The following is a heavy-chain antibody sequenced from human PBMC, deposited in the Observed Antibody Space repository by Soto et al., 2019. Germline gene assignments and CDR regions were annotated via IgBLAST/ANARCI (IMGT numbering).Heavy chain of an antibody. CDR2: IIPISGTT. V-gene: IGHV1-69*13. CDR3: ARVRCFNGLCHTADYGMDV. Sequence: SVKVSCKASGDVFRSYGINWVRQAPGQGLEWMGGIIPISGTTNYAQKFQGRVAITADESTNTVYMELSRLRSEDTAVYFCARVRCFNGLCHTADYGMDVWGQGTTVTVSS. J-gene: IGHJ6*02. CDR1: GDVFRSYG. D-gene: IGHD2-8*01.